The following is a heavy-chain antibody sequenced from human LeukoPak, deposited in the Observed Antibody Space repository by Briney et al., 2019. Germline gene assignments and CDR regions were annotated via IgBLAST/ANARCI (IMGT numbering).Heavy chain of an antibody. Sequence: SETLSLTCAVYGESFSGYYWSWIRQPPGKGLEWIGEINHSGSTNYNPSLKSRVTISVDTSKNQFSLKLSSVTAADTAVYYCARGLFLTGYRIDFDYWGQGTLVTVSS. CDR3: ARGLFLTGYRIDFDY. J-gene: IGHJ4*02. D-gene: IGHD3-9*01. V-gene: IGHV4-34*01. CDR2: INHSGST. CDR1: GESFSGYY.